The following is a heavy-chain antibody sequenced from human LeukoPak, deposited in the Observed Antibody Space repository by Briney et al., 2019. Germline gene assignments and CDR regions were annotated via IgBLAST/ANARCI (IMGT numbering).Heavy chain of an antibody. Sequence: SETLSLTCTVSGYSISSGYYWGWIRQPPGKGVEGIGRIYHSGRTYYNPSLKSRVTISVDTSKNQFSLKLSSVTAADTAVYYCASSTPIYGSGSPHWGQGTLVTVSS. CDR1: GYSISSGYY. J-gene: IGHJ4*02. CDR2: IYHSGRT. D-gene: IGHD3-10*01. CDR3: ASSTPIYGSGSPH. V-gene: IGHV4-38-2*02.